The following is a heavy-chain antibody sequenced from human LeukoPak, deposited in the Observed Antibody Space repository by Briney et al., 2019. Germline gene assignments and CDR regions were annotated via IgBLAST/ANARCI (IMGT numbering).Heavy chain of an antibody. J-gene: IGHJ4*02. CDR2: IKQDGSVK. Sequence: PGGSLRLSCAGYGITLSELWMDWVRQVPGKGLEWVANIKQDGSVKKYVDSVKGRFTISRDNAKNSVYLQMNSLRVDDTAVYYCVGGYGWLPDYWGQGALVTASS. CDR1: GITLSELW. CDR3: VGGYGWLPDY. D-gene: IGHD6-19*01. V-gene: IGHV3-7*04.